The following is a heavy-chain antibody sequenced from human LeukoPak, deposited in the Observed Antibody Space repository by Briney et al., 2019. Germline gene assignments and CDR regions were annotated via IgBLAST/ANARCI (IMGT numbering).Heavy chain of an antibody. CDR1: GYNFTSYG. Sequence: ASVKVSCEASGYNFTSYGISWVRQAPGQGLEWMGWISAYNGNTNYPQKLQGRVTMTTDTFTSTAYMELRSLGSDDTAVYYCARDQGPYGSGFDPWGQGTLVTVSS. J-gene: IGHJ5*02. CDR2: ISAYNGNT. V-gene: IGHV1-18*01. D-gene: IGHD6-25*01. CDR3: ARDQGPYGSGFDP.